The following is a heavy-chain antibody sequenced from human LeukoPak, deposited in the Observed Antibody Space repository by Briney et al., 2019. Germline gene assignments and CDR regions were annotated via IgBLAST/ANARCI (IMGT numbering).Heavy chain of an antibody. Sequence: GGSLRLSCAASGFTFSSYEMNWVRQAPGKGLEWVSYISSSGSTIYYADSVKGRFTISRDNAKNSLYLQMNSLRAEDTAVYYSARETTVTFDNWGQGTLVTVSS. CDR3: ARETTVTFDN. CDR2: ISSSGSTI. D-gene: IGHD4-17*01. CDR1: GFTFSSYE. J-gene: IGHJ4*02. V-gene: IGHV3-48*03.